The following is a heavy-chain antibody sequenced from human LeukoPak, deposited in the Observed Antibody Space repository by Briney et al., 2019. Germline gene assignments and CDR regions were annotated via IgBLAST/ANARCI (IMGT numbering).Heavy chain of an antibody. CDR3: ARVVSYGFGGSKGEYYFDY. CDR1: GGSISSYY. CDR2: IYYSGST. J-gene: IGHJ4*02. Sequence: PSETLSLTCTVSGGSISSYYWSWIRQPPGKGLEWIGYIYYSGSTNYNPSLKSRVTISVDTSKNPFSLKLSSVTAADTAVYYCARVVSYGFGGSKGEYYFDYWGQGTLVTVSS. V-gene: IGHV4-59*01. D-gene: IGHD3-10*01.